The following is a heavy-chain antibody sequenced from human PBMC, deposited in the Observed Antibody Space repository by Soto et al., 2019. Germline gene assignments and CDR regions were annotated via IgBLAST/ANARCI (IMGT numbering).Heavy chain of an antibody. V-gene: IGHV4-4*02. Sequence: QVQLQESGPGLVKPSGTLSLTCAVSGGSISDNNWSSWVRQPPGKGLEWIGEIYHRGTTNYRPSLRSRVTISMDKSKNQISLTLDSVTAAHSAAYYCARHIGVTGTRGFDYWGQGILVTVSP. J-gene: IGHJ4*02. CDR2: IYHRGTT. CDR1: GGSISDNNW. D-gene: IGHD6-19*01. CDR3: ARHIGVTGTRGFDY.